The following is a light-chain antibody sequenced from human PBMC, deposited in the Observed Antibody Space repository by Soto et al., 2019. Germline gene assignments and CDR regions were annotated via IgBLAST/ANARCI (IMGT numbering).Light chain of an antibody. CDR2: GAS. Sequence: ESVLTQSPGTLSLSPGVRATLSCRASQSVSSSYLAWYQQKPGQAPRLLIYGASSRATGIPDRFSGSGSGTDFTLTISRLEPEDFAVYYCQQYGSSPAWTFGQGTKVDI. CDR3: QQYGSSPAWT. CDR1: QSVSSSY. V-gene: IGKV3-20*01. J-gene: IGKJ1*01.